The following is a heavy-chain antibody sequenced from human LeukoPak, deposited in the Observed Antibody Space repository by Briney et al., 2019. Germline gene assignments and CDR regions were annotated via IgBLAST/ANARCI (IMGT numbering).Heavy chain of an antibody. D-gene: IGHD3-9*01. V-gene: IGHV1-69*13. Sequence: GASVRVSCKASGGTFSSYAISWVRQAPGQGLEWMGGIIPIFGTANYAQKFQGRVTITADESTSTAYMDLSSLRSEDTAVYYSARDQSTRYDILTGYPNGFDPWGQGTLVALSS. CDR2: IIPIFGTA. CDR1: GGTFSSYA. CDR3: ARDQSTRYDILTGYPNGFDP. J-gene: IGHJ5*02.